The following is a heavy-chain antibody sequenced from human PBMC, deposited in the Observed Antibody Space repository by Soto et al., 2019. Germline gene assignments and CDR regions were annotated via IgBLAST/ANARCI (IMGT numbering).Heavy chain of an antibody. CDR2: ISCSGGST. J-gene: IGHJ4*02. Sequence: PGGSLRLSCAASGFTFSSYAMSWVRQAPGKGLEWVSAISCSGGSTYYADSVKGRFTISRDNSKKTLYLQMNSLRAEDTAIYYCAKDHCGGNTAFDYWGQGTLVTVSS. CDR3: AKDHCGGNTAFDY. CDR1: GFTFSSYA. V-gene: IGHV3-23*01. D-gene: IGHD2-15*01.